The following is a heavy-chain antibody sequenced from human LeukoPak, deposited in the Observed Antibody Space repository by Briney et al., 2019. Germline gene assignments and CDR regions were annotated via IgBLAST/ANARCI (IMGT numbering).Heavy chain of an antibody. V-gene: IGHV4-59*08. CDR3: ARHLRAAAGTRKGFDY. D-gene: IGHD6-13*01. J-gene: IGHJ4*02. CDR2: IYYSGST. CDR1: GGSISSYY. Sequence: DPSETLSLTCTVSGGSISSYYWSWIRQPPGKGLEWLGYIYYSGSTNYNPSLKSRVTISVDTSKNKFSLKLSSVTAADTAVYYCARHLRAAAGTRKGFDYWGQGTLVTVSS.